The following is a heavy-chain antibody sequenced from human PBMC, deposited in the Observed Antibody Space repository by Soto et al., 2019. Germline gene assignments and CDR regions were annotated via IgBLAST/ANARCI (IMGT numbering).Heavy chain of an antibody. D-gene: IGHD6-6*01. CDR1: GFTVSSNY. V-gene: IGHV3-53*01. CDR2: IYSGGST. CDR3: ARLSQQLVYYYGMDV. J-gene: IGHJ6*02. Sequence: EVPLVESGGGLIQPGGSLRLSCAASGFTVSSNYMSWVRQAPGKGLEWVSVIYSGGSTYYADSVKGRFTISRDNSKNTLYLQMNSLRAEDTAVYYCARLSQQLVYYYGMDVWGQGTTVTVSS.